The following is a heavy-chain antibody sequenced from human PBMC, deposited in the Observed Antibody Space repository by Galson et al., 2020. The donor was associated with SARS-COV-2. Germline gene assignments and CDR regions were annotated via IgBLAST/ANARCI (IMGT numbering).Heavy chain of an antibody. CDR3: ARSVPGSYYYYGLDV. J-gene: IGHJ6*02. Sequence: SETLSLTCTVSGGSISSGGYYWSWIRQPPGKGLDWIGYIYYSGSAYYNPSLRSRVTISVDTSKNQFSLKLSSVTAADTAVYYCARSVPGSYYYYGLDVWGQGTTVTVSS. CDR1: GGSISSGGYY. V-gene: IGHV4-31*03. CDR2: IYYSGSA.